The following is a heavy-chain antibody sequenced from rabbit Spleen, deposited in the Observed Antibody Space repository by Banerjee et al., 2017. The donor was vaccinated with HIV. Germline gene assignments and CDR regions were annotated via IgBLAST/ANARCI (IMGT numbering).Heavy chain of an antibody. CDR3: TRDDGSGHYIDGYFNL. CDR1: GFDFSRGYD. J-gene: IGHJ4*01. D-gene: IGHD1-1*01. CDR2: IYTGNAKN. V-gene: IGHV1S40*01. Sequence: QQLVESGGGLVKPGASLTLTCTASGFDFSRGYDMCWVRQAPGKGLEWIGFIYTGNAKNYYASWAKGRFTISKTSSTTVTLQVTSLTAADTATYFCTRDDGSGHYIDGYFNLWGPGTLVTV.